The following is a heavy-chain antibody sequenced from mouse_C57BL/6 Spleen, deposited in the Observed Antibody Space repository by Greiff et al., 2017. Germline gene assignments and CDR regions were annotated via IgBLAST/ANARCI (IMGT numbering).Heavy chain of an antibody. J-gene: IGHJ1*03. CDR1: GYTFTDYN. Sequence: EVQLQQSGPELVKPGASVKIPCKASGYTFTDYNMDWVKQSHGKSLEWIGDINPNNGGTIYNQKFKGKATLTVDKSSSTAYMELRSLTSEDTAVYYCARRGTTVVARYFDVWGTGTTVTVSS. V-gene: IGHV1-18*01. D-gene: IGHD1-1*01. CDR3: ARRGTTVVARYFDV. CDR2: INPNNGGT.